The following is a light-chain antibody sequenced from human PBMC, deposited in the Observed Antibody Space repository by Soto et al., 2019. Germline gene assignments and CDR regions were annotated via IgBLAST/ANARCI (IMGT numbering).Light chain of an antibody. J-gene: IGLJ1*01. CDR3: SSYVGNNNYV. CDR2: EVS. Sequence: QSALTQPPSASGSPGQSVTISCTGTSSDVGGYNYVSWYQQHPGKAPKLMIFEVSERASGVPARFSGSKSGNTASLTVSGLQAEDEADYYCSSYVGNNNYVFGTGTKVTVL. CDR1: SSDVGGYNY. V-gene: IGLV2-8*01.